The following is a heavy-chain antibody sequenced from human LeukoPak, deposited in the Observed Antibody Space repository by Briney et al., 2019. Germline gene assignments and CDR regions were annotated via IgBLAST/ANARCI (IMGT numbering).Heavy chain of an antibody. D-gene: IGHD3-22*01. V-gene: IGHV3-30-3*01. CDR1: GFIFSDYA. J-gene: IGHJ2*01. Sequence: GGSLRLSCSVSGFIFSDYAMNWVRQAPGKGLEWVAVIAYDGGRKYYADSVKGRFTISRDNSKNTLYLQMNSLRAEDTAVYYCARGPSYYYDSSGFDLWGRGTLVTVSS. CDR2: IAYDGGRK. CDR3: ARGPSYYYDSSGFDL.